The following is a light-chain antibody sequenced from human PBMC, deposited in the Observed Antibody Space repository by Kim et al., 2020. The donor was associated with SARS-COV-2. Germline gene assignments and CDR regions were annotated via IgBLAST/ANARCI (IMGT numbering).Light chain of an antibody. J-gene: IGLJ2*01. V-gene: IGLV3-19*01. Sequence: SSELTQDPAVSVALGQTVRITCQGDSLRSYYATWYQQKPGQAPRLVIYGKYNRPSGIPDRFSGSSSGNTASLTITGTQAGDEGDYYCNSRDSNGNHVFVG. CDR3: NSRDSNGNHV. CDR1: SLRSYY. CDR2: GKY.